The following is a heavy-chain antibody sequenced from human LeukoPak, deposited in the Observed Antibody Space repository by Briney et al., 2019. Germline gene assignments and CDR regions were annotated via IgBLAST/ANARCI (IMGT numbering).Heavy chain of an antibody. CDR2: SRSKAHTYTT. CDR1: RFTFSDYY. V-gene: IGHV3-72*01. D-gene: IGHD6-19*01. Sequence: PGGALRLSFAASRFTFSDYYMDWVRQDPGKGLEWVGRSRSKAHTYTTEYAASVKGRFTISRDDSKHSLYLQMNSLKTEDTAVYYCARGYSSGYYCFDYWGQGTLVTVSS. J-gene: IGHJ4*02. CDR3: ARGYSSGYYCFDY.